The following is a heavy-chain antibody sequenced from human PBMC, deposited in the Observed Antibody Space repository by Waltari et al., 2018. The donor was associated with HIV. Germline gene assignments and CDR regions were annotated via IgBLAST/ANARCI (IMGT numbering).Heavy chain of an antibody. V-gene: IGHV3-23*01. D-gene: IGHD2-8*02. CDR3: AKYWSVRTQFFDY. CDR2: ISGSGGST. J-gene: IGHJ4*02. Sequence: EVQLLESGGGLVQPGGSLRLSCAASGFTFSSYAMSWVRQAPGKGLEWVSAISGSGGSTYYADAVKGRFTISRDNSKNTLYLQMNSLRAEDTAVYYCAKYWSVRTQFFDYWGQGTLVTVSS. CDR1: GFTFSSYA.